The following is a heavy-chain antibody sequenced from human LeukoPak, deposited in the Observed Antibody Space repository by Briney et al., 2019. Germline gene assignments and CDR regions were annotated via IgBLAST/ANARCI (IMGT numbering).Heavy chain of an antibody. V-gene: IGHV3-48*01. D-gene: IGHD3-22*01. CDR1: GFTFSSYS. CDR3: ARERDYYDSSGYYFDY. CDR2: ISSSSTI. J-gene: IGHJ4*02. Sequence: GGSLRLSCAASGFTFSSYSMNWVRQAPGKGLEWVSYISSSSTIYYADSVKGRFTISRDNAKNSLYLQMNSLRAEDTAVYYCARERDYYDSSGYYFDYWGQGTLVTVSS.